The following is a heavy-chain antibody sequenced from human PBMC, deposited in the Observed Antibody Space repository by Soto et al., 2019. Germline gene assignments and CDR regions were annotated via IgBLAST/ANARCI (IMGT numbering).Heavy chain of an antibody. D-gene: IGHD3-3*01. CDR3: GPLGNFGVVMGQ. CDR2: ISYDGSNK. V-gene: IGHV3-30*03. CDR1: GFTFRSYS. J-gene: IGHJ4*02. Sequence: QTGGSLRLSCAASGFTFRSYSMNWVRQAPGKGLEWVALISYDGSNKYYADSVKGRFTISRDNAKNSLYLQMNSLRAEDTAVYYCGPLGNFGVVMGQWGQGTLVTVSS.